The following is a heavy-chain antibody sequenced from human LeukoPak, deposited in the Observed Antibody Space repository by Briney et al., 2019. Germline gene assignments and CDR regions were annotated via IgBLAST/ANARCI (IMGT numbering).Heavy chain of an antibody. J-gene: IGHJ4*02. D-gene: IGHD2-15*01. Sequence: SQTLSLTCTASGGSISSGDYYWSWIRQPPGKGLEWIGYIYYSRSTYYNPSLKSRVTISVDTSKNQFSLKLSSVTAADTAVYYCARIRYCSGGSCYRFRTHFDYWGQGTLVTVSS. CDR3: ARIRYCSGGSCYRFRTHFDY. CDR1: GGSISSGDYY. V-gene: IGHV4-30-4*01. CDR2: IYYSRST.